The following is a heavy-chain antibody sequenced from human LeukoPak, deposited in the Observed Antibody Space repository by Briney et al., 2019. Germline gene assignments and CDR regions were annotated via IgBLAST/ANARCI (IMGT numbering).Heavy chain of an antibody. V-gene: IGHV4-34*01. D-gene: IGHD3-10*01. J-gene: IGHJ4*02. CDR1: GGSFSGYY. CDR2: INHSGST. CDR3: ARLTYGSGSYYKPKFDY. Sequence: KPSETLSLTCAVYGGSFSGYYWSWIRQPPGKGLEWIGEINHSGSTNYNPSLKSRVTISADTSKNQFSLKLSSVTAADTAVYYCARLTYGSGSYYKPKFDYWGQGTLVTVSS.